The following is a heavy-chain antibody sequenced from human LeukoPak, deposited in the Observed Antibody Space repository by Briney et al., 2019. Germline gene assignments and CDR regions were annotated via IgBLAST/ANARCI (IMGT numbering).Heavy chain of an antibody. CDR3: AKDGRIAAAGTRGRQPFDY. V-gene: IGHV3-30*18. Sequence: GGSLRLSCAASGFTFSSNGMHWVRQAPGKGLEWVAVISYDGSNKYYADSVKGRFTISRDNSKNTLYLQMNSLRAEDTAVYYCAKDGRIAAAGTRGRQPFDYWGQGTLVTVSS. CDR1: GFTFSSNG. J-gene: IGHJ4*02. D-gene: IGHD6-13*01. CDR2: ISYDGSNK.